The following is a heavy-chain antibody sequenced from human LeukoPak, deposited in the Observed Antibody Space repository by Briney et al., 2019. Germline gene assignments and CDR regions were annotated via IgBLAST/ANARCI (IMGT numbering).Heavy chain of an antibody. CDR2: IYPRDSDT. Sequence: GESLKISCKGSGYSFSTYWIGWVRQMPGKGLEWMGIIYPRDSDTRYSPSFQGQVTFSADKSISTAYLQWSSLKASDTAMYYCARQLHSAYYDSSGSPLGWFDPWGQGTLVTVSS. V-gene: IGHV5-51*01. CDR1: GYSFSTYW. CDR3: ARQLHSAYYDSSGSPLGWFDP. D-gene: IGHD3-22*01. J-gene: IGHJ5*02.